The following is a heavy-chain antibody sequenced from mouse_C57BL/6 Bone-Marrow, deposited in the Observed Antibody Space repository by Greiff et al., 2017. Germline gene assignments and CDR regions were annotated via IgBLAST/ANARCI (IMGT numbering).Heavy chain of an antibody. CDR1: GYTFTSYW. V-gene: IGHV1-55*01. CDR3: ERPDYSSCWYFDV. D-gene: IGHD2-5*01. J-gene: IGHJ1*03. Sequence: VQLQQSGAELVKPGASVKMSCKASGYTFTSYWITWVKQRPGQGLEWIGDIYPGSGSTNYNEKFKSKATLTVDTSSSTAYMQLSSLTSEDSAVYYCERPDYSSCWYFDVWGTGTTGTVSS. CDR2: IYPGSGST.